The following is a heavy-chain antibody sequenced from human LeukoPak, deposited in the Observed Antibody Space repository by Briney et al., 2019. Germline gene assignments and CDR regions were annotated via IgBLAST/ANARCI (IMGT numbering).Heavy chain of an antibody. CDR3: AKTVVVKVNWFDP. J-gene: IGHJ5*02. Sequence: PGGSLRLSCAASGFTFSSYAMSWVRQTPGKGVEWVSIISGISNSTLYADSVKGRFTISRDNSRNTLYLQMTSLRAEDTSIYYCAKTVVVKVNWFDPWGQGTLVTVSS. D-gene: IGHD3-22*01. V-gene: IGHV3-23*01. CDR2: ISGISNST. CDR1: GFTFSSYA.